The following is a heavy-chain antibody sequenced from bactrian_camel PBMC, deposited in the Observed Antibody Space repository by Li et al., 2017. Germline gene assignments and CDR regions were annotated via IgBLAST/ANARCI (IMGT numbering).Heavy chain of an antibody. V-gene: IGHV3S53*01. D-gene: IGHD6*01. CDR1: GSIYGDAC. CDR3: AEGRGSRGEHCYSLNY. Sequence: HVQLVESGGGSEQAGGSLRLSCGASGSIYGDACVGWLRQAPGKEREGVAAIDSDGIASCADSVKGRFTVSRDNANNTVNLMMNSLTPEDTAMYYCAEGRGSRGEHCYSLNYWGQGTQVTVS. J-gene: IGHJ4*01. CDR2: IDSDGIA.